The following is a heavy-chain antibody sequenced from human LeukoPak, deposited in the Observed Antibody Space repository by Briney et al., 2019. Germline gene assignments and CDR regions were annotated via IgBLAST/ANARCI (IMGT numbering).Heavy chain of an antibody. CDR1: GYTFTRYF. CDR3: ARGVRDGDYYFDY. V-gene: IGHV1-46*01. J-gene: IGHJ4*02. CDR2: INPSGGST. Sequence: GASVKVSCKASGYTFTRYFIHWVRQTPGQGLECMNIINPSGGSTTYAQKFQGRLTMTRDTSTSTVYMDLSSLRSEDTAVYYCARGVRDGDYYFDYWGQGTLVTVSS. D-gene: IGHD4-17*01.